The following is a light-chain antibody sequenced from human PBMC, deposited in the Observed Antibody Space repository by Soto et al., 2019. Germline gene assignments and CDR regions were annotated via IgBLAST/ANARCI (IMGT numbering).Light chain of an antibody. Sequence: DIQMTQSPSTLSASVGDRVTITCRASQDINMWLAWYQQKPGKAPKILIYNADTLESGVPSRFSGSGYGTEFILTISSLQPDDFAIYYCQQFSLYWAFGQGTKVDIK. CDR1: QDINMW. CDR3: QQFSLYWA. V-gene: IGKV1-5*01. J-gene: IGKJ1*01. CDR2: NAD.